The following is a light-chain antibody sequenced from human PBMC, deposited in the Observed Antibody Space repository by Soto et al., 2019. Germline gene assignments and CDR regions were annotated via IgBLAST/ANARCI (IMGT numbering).Light chain of an antibody. CDR3: QQYNNWPPET. J-gene: IGKJ3*01. CDR1: QNVDSTY. Sequence: DIVLTQSPGTLSLSPGERATLSCRASQNVDSTYLAWYQQKPGQAPRLVIYGSTRRAPGVPDRFSGSGSGTDFTLTISRLDPEDFGVYYWQQYNNWPPETFGPGTKVDIK. CDR2: GST. V-gene: IGKV3-20*01.